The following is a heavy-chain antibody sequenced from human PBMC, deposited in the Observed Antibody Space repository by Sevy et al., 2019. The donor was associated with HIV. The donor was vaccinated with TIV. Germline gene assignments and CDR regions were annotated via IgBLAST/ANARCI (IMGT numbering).Heavy chain of an antibody. V-gene: IGHV3-30-3*01. CDR2: ISYDGIDK. CDR3: AGRTGDLDY. J-gene: IGHJ4*02. CDR1: GFTFSNYT. D-gene: IGHD7-27*01. Sequence: GGSLRLSCAASGFTFSNYTMQWVRQAPGKGLEWGALISYDGIDKYFADSVKRRFTISRDNSKNTLYLQMNSLRVEDTALYYCAGRTGDLDYWGQGTLVTVSS.